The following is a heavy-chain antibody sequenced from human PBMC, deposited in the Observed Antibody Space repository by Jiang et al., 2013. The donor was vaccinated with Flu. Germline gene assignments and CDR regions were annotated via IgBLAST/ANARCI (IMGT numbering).Heavy chain of an antibody. CDR1: GGSISSSSYY. CDR2: IYYTRST. CDR3: ARDDSRWPRRFDY. Sequence: ETLSLTCTVSGGSISSSSYYWGWIRQPPGKGLEWIGSIYYTRSTDYNPSLKSRVTISVDTSKNQFFLKLRSVTAADTAVYYCARDDSRWPRRFDYWGQGTLVTVSS. V-gene: IGHV4-39*07. D-gene: IGHD6-13*01. J-gene: IGHJ4*02.